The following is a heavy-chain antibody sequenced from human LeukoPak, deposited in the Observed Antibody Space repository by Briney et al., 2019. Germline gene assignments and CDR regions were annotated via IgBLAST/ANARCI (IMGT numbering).Heavy chain of an antibody. CDR1: GFTFSSYA. CDR2: ISGSGGST. V-gene: IGHV3-23*01. CDR3: AKGATIFGVVIPDYYYYMDV. J-gene: IGHJ6*03. Sequence: GGSLRLSCAASGFTFSSYAMSWVRQAPGKGLEWVSAISGSGGSTYYADSVKGRFTISRDNSKNTLYLQMNSLRAEDTAVYYCAKGATIFGVVIPDYYYYMDVWGKGTTVTVSS. D-gene: IGHD3-3*01.